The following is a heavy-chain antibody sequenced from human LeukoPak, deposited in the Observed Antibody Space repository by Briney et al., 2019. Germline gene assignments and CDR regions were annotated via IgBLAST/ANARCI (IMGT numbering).Heavy chain of an antibody. D-gene: IGHD1-1*01. CDR3: ARVNGPVDY. CDR1: GYTFTTYD. CDR2: MNPNGGYT. J-gene: IGHJ4*02. Sequence: ASVKVSCKTSGYTFTTYDINWVRQAAGQGLEWMGWMNPNGGYTGSAQKFQGRVTMTGDTSISTAYMDLSSLTSEDTAVYYCARVNGPVDYWGQGTLVTVSS. V-gene: IGHV1-8*01.